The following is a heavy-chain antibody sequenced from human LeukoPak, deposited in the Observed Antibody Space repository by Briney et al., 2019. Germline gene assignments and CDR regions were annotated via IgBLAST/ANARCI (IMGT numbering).Heavy chain of an antibody. J-gene: IGHJ4*02. CDR3: ARDHSSGALDY. CDR2: INPSGGST. V-gene: IGHV1-46*01. Sequence: ASVKVSCKASGYTFTSYYMHWVRQAPGQGLEWMGIINPSGGSTSYAQKFQGRVTMTRDTSTSTVYMELSSLRSEDTAAYYCARDHSSGALDYWGQGTLVTVSS. CDR1: GYTFTSYY. D-gene: IGHD6-19*01.